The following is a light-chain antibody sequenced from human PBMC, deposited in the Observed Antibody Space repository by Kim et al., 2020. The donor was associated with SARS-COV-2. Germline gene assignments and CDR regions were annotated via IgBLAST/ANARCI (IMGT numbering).Light chain of an antibody. Sequence: GQRVTISWFGSSSNIANHPVNWFQHLPGTAPRLLINSDNERPSGVPERFTGSKSGTSASLAISGPQSQDEADYYCAAWDDSLRSWVFGGGTQLTVL. CDR2: SDN. J-gene: IGLJ3*02. CDR1: SSNIANHP. V-gene: IGLV1-44*01. CDR3: AAWDDSLRSWV.